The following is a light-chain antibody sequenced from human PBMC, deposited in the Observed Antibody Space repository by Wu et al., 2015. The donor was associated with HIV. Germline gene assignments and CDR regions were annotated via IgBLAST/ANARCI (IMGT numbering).Light chain of an antibody. V-gene: IGKV3-15*01. CDR3: QEYHYFWT. Sequence: DIVMTQSPDTLYVSPGQTVTLSCRASQNIRSDLAWYQHSPGRTPGLLIHAASTRITGIPTRFSGSGSGTEFTLTISSLQSEDFAIYYCQEYHYFWTFGQGTRVEVK. CDR1: QNIRSD. J-gene: IGKJ1*01. CDR2: AAS.